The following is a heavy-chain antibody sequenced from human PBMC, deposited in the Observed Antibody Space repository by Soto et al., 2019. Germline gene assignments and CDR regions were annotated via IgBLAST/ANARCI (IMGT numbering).Heavy chain of an antibody. CDR3: ARRIATAASWFDP. D-gene: IGHD6-25*01. J-gene: IGHJ5*02. CDR1: GGSISSGGYS. CDR2: IYHSGST. Sequence: SETLSLTCAVSGGSISSGGYSWSWIRQPPGKGLEWIGYIYHSGSTYYNPSLKSRVAIFVDTSSNQFSLKLSSLTAADTAVYYCARRIATAASWFDPWGQGTLVTVS. V-gene: IGHV4-30-2*01.